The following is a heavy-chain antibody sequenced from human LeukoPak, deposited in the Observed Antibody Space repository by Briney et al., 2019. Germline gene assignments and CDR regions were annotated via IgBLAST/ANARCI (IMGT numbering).Heavy chain of an antibody. CDR3: ARAGSSGRYGDWFDP. D-gene: IGHD6-19*01. CDR2: ISYDGSNK. Sequence: GRSLRLSCAASGFTFSSYAVHWVRQAPGKGLEWVAVISYDGSNKYYADSVKGRFTISRDNSKNTLYLQMNSLRAEDKAVYYCARAGSSGRYGDWFDPWGQGTLVTVSS. CDR1: GFTFSSYA. V-gene: IGHV3-30*04. J-gene: IGHJ5*02.